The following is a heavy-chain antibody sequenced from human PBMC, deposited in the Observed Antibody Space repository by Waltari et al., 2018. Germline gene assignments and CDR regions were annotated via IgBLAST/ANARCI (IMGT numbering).Heavy chain of an antibody. J-gene: IGHJ4*02. Sequence: QVQLQESGPGLVKPSGTLSLLCAVSGDSVTTSPYYWPWIRQPPGKGLEYIGYISHSGSTNYKPSLERRVTISVDISKNHFSLKVDSVIAADTAVYYCARGPVRLYDSSGFFSTWGQGTPVTVSS. D-gene: IGHD3-22*01. CDR2: ISHSGST. CDR3: ARGPVRLYDSSGFFST. V-gene: IGHV4-61*03. CDR1: GDSVTTSPYY.